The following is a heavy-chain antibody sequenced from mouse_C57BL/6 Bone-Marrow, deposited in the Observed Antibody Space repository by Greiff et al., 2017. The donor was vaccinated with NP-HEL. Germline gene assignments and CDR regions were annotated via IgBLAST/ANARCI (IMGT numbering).Heavy chain of an antibody. CDR2: ISNGGGST. Sequence: EVMLVESGGGLVQPGGSLKLSCAASGFTFSDYYMYWVRQTPEKRLEWVAYISNGGGSTYYPDTVKGRFTISRDNAKNTLYLQMSRLKSEDTAMYYCAREAYGYDGFAYWGQGTLVTVSA. J-gene: IGHJ3*01. CDR3: AREAYGYDGFAY. V-gene: IGHV5-12*01. D-gene: IGHD2-2*01. CDR1: GFTFSDYY.